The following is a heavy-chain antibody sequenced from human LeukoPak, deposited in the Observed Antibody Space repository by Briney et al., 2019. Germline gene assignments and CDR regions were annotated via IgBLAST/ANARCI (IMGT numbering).Heavy chain of an antibody. CDR3: ARWGGSSSSRYYFDY. D-gene: IGHD6-6*01. J-gene: IGHJ4*02. V-gene: IGHV1-8*01. CDR2: MNPNSGNT. CDR1: GYTFTSYD. Sequence: ASVKVSCKASGYTFTSYDINWVPQATGQGLEWMGWMNPNSGNTGYAQKFQGRVTMTRNTSISTAYMELSSLRSEDTAVYYCARWGGSSSSRYYFDYWGQGTLVTVSS.